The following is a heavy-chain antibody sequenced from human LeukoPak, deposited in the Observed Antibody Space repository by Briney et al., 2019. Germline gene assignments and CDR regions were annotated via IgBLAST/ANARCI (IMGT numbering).Heavy chain of an antibody. CDR3: ASWLIAVTSLDEPLMGF. Sequence: GGSLRLSCGASGFIFSNYEMNWVRQAPGKGLEWISYISDSGTIVTYGDSVKGRFTVSRDNAKNSLYLQMNSLRAEDTAVYYCASWLIAVTSLDEPLMGFWGQGTLVTVSS. CDR2: ISDSGTIV. D-gene: IGHD4-17*01. CDR1: GFIFSNYE. V-gene: IGHV3-48*03. J-gene: IGHJ4*02.